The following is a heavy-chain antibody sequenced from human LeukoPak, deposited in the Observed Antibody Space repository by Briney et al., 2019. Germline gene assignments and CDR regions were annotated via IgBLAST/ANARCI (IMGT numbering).Heavy chain of an antibody. Sequence: PGGSLRLSCAASGFTFSDYWMHWVRQAPGKGLVWVSRINTDGSSTRYADSVKGRFTISRDNSKNTLYLQMNSLRAEDTAVYYCAKETFGGYSYGNYYFDYWGQGTLVTVSS. D-gene: IGHD5-18*01. CDR1: GFTFSDYW. CDR3: AKETFGGYSYGNYYFDY. J-gene: IGHJ4*02. CDR2: INTDGSST. V-gene: IGHV3-74*01.